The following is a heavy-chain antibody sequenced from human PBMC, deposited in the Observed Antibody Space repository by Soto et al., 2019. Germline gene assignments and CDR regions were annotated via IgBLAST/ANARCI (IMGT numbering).Heavy chain of an antibody. V-gene: IGHV4-39*01. CDR3: GRVVEGATRHTDFDS. Sequence: QVHLQESGPGLVKPSETLSLTCAVSGVSIHNSHSFWGWIRQPPGKGLEFIANVYYSFSAHYNPSLKSRVTISVATATNQASLRMRSVIAADTAVYFCGRVVEGATRHTDFDSWGQGTLVTVSS. CDR2: VYYSFSA. CDR1: GVSIHNSHSF. D-gene: IGHD2-21*01. J-gene: IGHJ5*01.